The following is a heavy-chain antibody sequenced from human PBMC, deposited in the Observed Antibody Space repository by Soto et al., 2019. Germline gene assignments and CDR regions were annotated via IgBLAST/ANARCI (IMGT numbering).Heavy chain of an antibody. CDR3: AKSLNYDFWSGPGDV. Sequence: PGGSLRLSCAASGFTFSSYGMPWVRQAPGKGLEWGAVISYDGSNKYYADSVKGRFTISRDSSKNTLYLQMNSLRAEDTAVYYCAKSLNYDFWSGPGDVWGQGTTVTVSS. V-gene: IGHV3-30*18. D-gene: IGHD3-3*01. J-gene: IGHJ6*02. CDR1: GFTFSSYG. CDR2: ISYDGSNK.